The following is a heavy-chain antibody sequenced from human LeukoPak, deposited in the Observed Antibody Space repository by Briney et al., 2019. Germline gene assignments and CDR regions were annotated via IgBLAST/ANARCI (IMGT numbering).Heavy chain of an antibody. D-gene: IGHD6-13*01. Sequence: SETLSLTCAVYGGSFSAYFWSWIRQPPGKGLEWIGEINHSGSTNYNPSLKSRVTISVDTSKNQFSLKLSSVTAADTAVYYCARSQPPPTIAAAGDYWGQGTLVTVSS. CDR2: INHSGST. J-gene: IGHJ4*02. V-gene: IGHV4-34*01. CDR3: ARSQPPPTIAAAGDY. CDR1: GGSFSAYF.